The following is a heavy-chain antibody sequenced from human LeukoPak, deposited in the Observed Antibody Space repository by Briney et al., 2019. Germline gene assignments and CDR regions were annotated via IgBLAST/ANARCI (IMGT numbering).Heavy chain of an antibody. J-gene: IGHJ4*02. V-gene: IGHV3-49*04. CDR2: IRSKAYGGTT. D-gene: IGHD3-3*01. Sequence: PGGSLRLSCAASGFTFSSYVMSWVRQAPGKGLEWVGFIRSKAYGGTTEYAASVKGRFTISRDDSKSIAYLQMNSLKTEDTAVYYCTLYDFWSGYYGYWGQGTLVTVSS. CDR3: TLYDFWSGYYGY. CDR1: GFTFSSYV.